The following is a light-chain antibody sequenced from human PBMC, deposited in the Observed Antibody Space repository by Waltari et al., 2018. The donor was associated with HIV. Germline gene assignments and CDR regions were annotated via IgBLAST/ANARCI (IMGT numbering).Light chain of an antibody. CDR2: DIN. J-gene: IGLJ2*01. CDR3: ASNRLDYTLI. Sequence: QSALTQPASVSGFLGQSITISCPGISTASRFYQSVSWYQQYPGQIPRLIIFDINNRPSGVSDHFSGSRSGNSASLTFSGLQSGDEAHYYCASNRLDYTLIFGGGTKLTVL. V-gene: IGLV2-14*03. CDR1: STASRFYQS.